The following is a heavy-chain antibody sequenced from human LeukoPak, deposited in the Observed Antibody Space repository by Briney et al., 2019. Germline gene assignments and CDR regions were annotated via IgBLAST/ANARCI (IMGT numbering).Heavy chain of an antibody. CDR1: GFTFSSYS. CDR3: ARDDVDFAWLVDY. D-gene: IGHD3-9*01. Sequence: GGSLRLSCAASGFTFSSYSMNWVRQAPGKGLEWVSSISSSSSYIYYADSVKGRFTISRDNAKNSLYLQMNSLRAEDTAVYYCARDDVDFAWLVDYWAQGTLVTVSS. V-gene: IGHV3-21*01. CDR2: ISSSSSYI. J-gene: IGHJ4*02.